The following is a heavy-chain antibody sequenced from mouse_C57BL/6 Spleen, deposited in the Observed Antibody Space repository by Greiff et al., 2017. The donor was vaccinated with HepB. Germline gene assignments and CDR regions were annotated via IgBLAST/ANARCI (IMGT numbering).Heavy chain of an antibody. CDR3: ATDSSGLFAY. V-gene: IGHV5-4*03. CDR1: GFTFSSYA. D-gene: IGHD3-2*02. J-gene: IGHJ3*01. CDR2: ISDGGSYT. Sequence: EVKLMESGGGLVKPGGSLKLSCAASGFTFSSYAMSWVRQTPEKRLEWVATISDGGSYTYYPDNVKGRFTISRDNAKNNLFLQMSHLKSEDTAMYYCATDSSGLFAYWGQGTLVTVSA.